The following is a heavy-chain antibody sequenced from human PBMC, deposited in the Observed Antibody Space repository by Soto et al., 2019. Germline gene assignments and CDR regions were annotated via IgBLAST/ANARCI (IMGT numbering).Heavy chain of an antibody. V-gene: IGHV3-23*01. CDR2: ISGSGGST. J-gene: IGHJ3*02. CDR1: GFTFSSYA. Sequence: GGSLRLSCAASGFTFSSYAMSWVRQAPGKGLEWVSAISGSGGSTYYAESVKGRFTISRDNSKNTLYLQMTSLRAEDTAVYYCAKRPVLLWFGEDAFDIWGQGTMGTVS. CDR3: AKRPVLLWFGEDAFDI. D-gene: IGHD3-10*01.